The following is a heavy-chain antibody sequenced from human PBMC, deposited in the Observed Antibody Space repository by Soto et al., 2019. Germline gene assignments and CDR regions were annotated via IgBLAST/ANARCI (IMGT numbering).Heavy chain of an antibody. D-gene: IGHD3-10*01. J-gene: IGHJ4*02. V-gene: IGHV3-74*01. CDR1: GFTFSTYW. Sequence: GSLRLSCAASGFTFSTYWMHWVRQAPGKGLVWVSRINYDGSSTDYADSVKGRFTISRDNAKNTLYLQMNTLTAEDTAVYYCTRGQRPTSVGTGAYWGQGTLVTVSS. CDR3: TRGQRPTSVGTGAY. CDR2: INYDGSST.